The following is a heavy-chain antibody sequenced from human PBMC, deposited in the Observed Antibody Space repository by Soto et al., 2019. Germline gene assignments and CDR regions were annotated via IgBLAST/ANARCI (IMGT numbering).Heavy chain of an antibody. CDR2: VCYSGRT. D-gene: IGHD2-2*01. V-gene: IGHV4-61*01. CDR3: ARDTVVVPAGFDP. CDR1: GGSVSSGNYY. Sequence: SETLFLTCSVSGGSVSSGNYYWSWSRQPPGKGLEWIGSVCYSGRTKYNPSLKRRVTISVDTSRNQFSLKVNSVTAADTAVYYCARDTVVVPAGFDPWGQGTLVTVSS. J-gene: IGHJ5*02.